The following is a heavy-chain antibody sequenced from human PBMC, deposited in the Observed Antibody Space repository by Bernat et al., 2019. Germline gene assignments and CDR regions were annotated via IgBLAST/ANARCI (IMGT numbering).Heavy chain of an antibody. CDR2: IYHSGST. J-gene: IGHJ4*01. D-gene: IGHD6-19*01. V-gene: IGHV4-38-2*02. CDR3: ARDLNDNPYSSGWYGY. CDR1: GYSISSGYY. Sequence: QVQLQESGPGLVKPSETLSLTCAVSGYSISSGYYWGWIRQPPGKGLEWIGSIYHSGSTYYNPSLKSRVTISVDTSKNQFSLKLSSVTAADTAVYYCARDLNDNPYSSGWYGYWGQEPWSPSPQ.